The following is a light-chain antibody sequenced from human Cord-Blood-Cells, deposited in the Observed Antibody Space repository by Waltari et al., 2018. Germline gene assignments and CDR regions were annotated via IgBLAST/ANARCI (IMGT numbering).Light chain of an antibody. CDR2: DVS. Sequence: QSALTHPRSVSGSPGQSVTISCTGTSSDVGGYNYVSWYQQHPGKAPTLMIYDVSKRPSGVPDRFAGPKSGNTASLTISGLQAEDEADYYCCSYAGSYTWVFGGGTKLTVL. J-gene: IGLJ3*02. CDR1: SSDVGGYNY. CDR3: CSYAGSYTWV. V-gene: IGLV2-11*01.